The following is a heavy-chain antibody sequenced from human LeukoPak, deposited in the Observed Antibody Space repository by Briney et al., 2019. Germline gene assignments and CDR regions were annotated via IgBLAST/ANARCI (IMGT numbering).Heavy chain of an antibody. D-gene: IGHD6-13*01. CDR1: GGSITTFY. J-gene: IGHJ5*02. CDR2: IYYSGST. Sequence: PETLSLTCTVSGGSITTFYWSWIRQPPGKGLEWIGHIYYSGSTNYSPSLKSRVTISVDTSKNQFSLKLSSVTAADTAVYYCAKQRDSSGWFWFDPWGQGTLVTVSS. CDR3: AKQRDSSGWFWFDP. V-gene: IGHV4-59*08.